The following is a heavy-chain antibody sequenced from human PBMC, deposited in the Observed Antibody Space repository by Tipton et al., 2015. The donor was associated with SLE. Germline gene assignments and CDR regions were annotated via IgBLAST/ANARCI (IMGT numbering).Heavy chain of an antibody. CDR3: ARGPSWSGYYYYFDY. D-gene: IGHD3-3*01. V-gene: IGHV1-8*01. CDR1: GYTFTSYD. CDR2: MNPNSGNT. Sequence: VQLVQSGAEVKKPGAAVKVSCKASGYTFTSYDINWVRQATGQGLEWMGWMNPNSGNTGYAQKFQGRVTITRNTSLSTAYMELSSLRSEDTAVYYCARGPSWSGYYYYFDYWGQGTLVTVSS. J-gene: IGHJ4*02.